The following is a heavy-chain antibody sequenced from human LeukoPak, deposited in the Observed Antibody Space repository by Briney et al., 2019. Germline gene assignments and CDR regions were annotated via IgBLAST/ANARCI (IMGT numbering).Heavy chain of an antibody. J-gene: IGHJ4*02. V-gene: IGHV3-23*01. D-gene: IGHD2-2*01. CDR3: AKGSCSSTTCLKTD. Sequence: GGSLRHSCAASGVTFSSYAKSWVRQAPAKGLEWVSAISGSGGSTYYAESVKGRFTISRDNSKNTLYLQMNSLRSEDTAVYYCAKGSCSSTTCLKTDWGQGTPVTVSS. CDR1: GVTFSSYA. CDR2: ISGSGGST.